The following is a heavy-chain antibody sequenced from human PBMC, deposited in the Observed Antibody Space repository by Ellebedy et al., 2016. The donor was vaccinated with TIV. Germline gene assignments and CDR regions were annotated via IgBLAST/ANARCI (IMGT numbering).Heavy chain of an antibody. CDR3: ARDTEEYYDSSGYRDWYFDL. Sequence: MPSETLSLTCSVSGGSISSYYWTWSRQPPGKGLEWIGYSYYSGSTNYNPSLKSRVNISVDTSQNQFSLNLSSVTAADTAVYYCARDTEEYYDSSGYRDWYFDLWGRGTLVTVSS. V-gene: IGHV4-59*01. J-gene: IGHJ2*01. CDR1: GGSISSYY. CDR2: SYYSGST. D-gene: IGHD3-22*01.